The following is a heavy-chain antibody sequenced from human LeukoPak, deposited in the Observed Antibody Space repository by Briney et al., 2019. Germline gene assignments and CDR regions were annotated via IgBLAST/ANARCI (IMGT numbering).Heavy chain of an antibody. J-gene: IGHJ5*02. Sequence: PSETLSLTCAASGYSISSGYYWGWIRQPPGKGLEWIGSIYHSGSTYYNPSLKSRVTISVDTAKNQFSLKLSSVTAADTAVYYCARALGYCSSTSCSKYNWFDPWGQGTLVTVSS. CDR2: IYHSGST. CDR1: GYSISSGYY. CDR3: ARALGYCSSTSCSKYNWFDP. V-gene: IGHV4-38-2*01. D-gene: IGHD2-2*01.